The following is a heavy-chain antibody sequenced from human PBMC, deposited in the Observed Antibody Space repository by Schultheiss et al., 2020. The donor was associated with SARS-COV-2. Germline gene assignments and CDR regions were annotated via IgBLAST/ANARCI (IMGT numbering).Heavy chain of an antibody. CDR1: GDSVSSNSAA. Sequence: SETLSLTCAISGDSVSSNSAAWNWIRQSPSRGLEWLGRTYYRSKWYNDYAVSVKSRITINPDTSKNQFSLQLNSVTPEDTAVYYCTRVLVMKNTPSHYYYGMDVWGQGTTVTVSS. D-gene: IGHD2-21*01. V-gene: IGHV6-1*01. J-gene: IGHJ6*02. CDR2: TYYRSKWYN. CDR3: TRVLVMKNTPSHYYYGMDV.